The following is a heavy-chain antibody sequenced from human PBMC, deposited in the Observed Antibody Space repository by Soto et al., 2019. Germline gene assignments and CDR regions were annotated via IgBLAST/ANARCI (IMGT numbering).Heavy chain of an antibody. CDR3: AKDMYEYQLLNSLSYYGMDV. V-gene: IGHV3-30*18. CDR1: GFTFRSYG. Sequence: GGSLRLSCAASGFTFRSYGMHWVRQAPGKGLEWVAVISYDGSDTYYADSVKGRFTISRDNSKNTLYVQINSLRPEDTAVYYCAKDMYEYQLLNSLSYYGMDVWGQGTTVTVTS. D-gene: IGHD2-2*01. J-gene: IGHJ6*02. CDR2: ISYDGSDT.